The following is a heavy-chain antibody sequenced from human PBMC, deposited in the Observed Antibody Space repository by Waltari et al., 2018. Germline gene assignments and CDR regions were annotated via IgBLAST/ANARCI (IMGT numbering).Heavy chain of an antibody. CDR2: LDPHSGNT. D-gene: IGHD3-9*01. V-gene: IGHV1-8*01. J-gene: IGHJ3*02. CDR3: ARARGYFDSFDAFDI. CDR1: GYTCTSYD. Sequence: QVQLVQSGAEVRKPGASVKVCCKASGYTCTSYDSNWVRQATGQGLEWMGWLDPHSGNTGYAQKFQGRVTIARNASISTAYLELSSLRSEDTAVYYCARARGYFDSFDAFDIWGQGTMVTVSS.